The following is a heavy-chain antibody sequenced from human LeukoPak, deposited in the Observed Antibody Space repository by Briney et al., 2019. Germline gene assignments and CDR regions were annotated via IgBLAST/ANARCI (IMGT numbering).Heavy chain of an antibody. Sequence: GGSLRLSCAASGFTFSRYWMHWVHQAPGKGLVWVSRISTDGTTTSYADSVKGRVTISRDNAKITLYLQMNSLRADDTAVYYCARAGGSWSDPSFDYWGQGALVTVSS. V-gene: IGHV3-74*01. D-gene: IGHD6-13*01. CDR3: ARAGGSWSDPSFDY. J-gene: IGHJ4*02. CDR1: GFTFSRYW. CDR2: ISTDGTTT.